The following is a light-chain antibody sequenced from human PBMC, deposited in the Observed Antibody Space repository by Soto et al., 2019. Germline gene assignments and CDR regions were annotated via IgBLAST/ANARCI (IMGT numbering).Light chain of an antibody. Sequence: DIQLTQSPSSLSASVGDRVTITFRASQSIASYLNWYQQKPGKAPELLIYASSTLQSGVPSRFSGSGSGTEFTLTISSLQVEDSATYYCQQSYSILWTFGQGTKVDIK. CDR2: ASS. CDR1: QSIASY. J-gene: IGKJ1*01. CDR3: QQSYSILWT. V-gene: IGKV1-39*01.